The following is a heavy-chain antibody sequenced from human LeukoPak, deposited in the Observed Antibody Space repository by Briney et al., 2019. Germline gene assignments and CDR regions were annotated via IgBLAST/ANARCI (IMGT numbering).Heavy chain of an antibody. D-gene: IGHD3-22*01. V-gene: IGHV3-30*02. CDR3: AKDRVGITMIVVVPIDALDI. Sequence: GGSLRLSCAASGFTFTSYCMHWVRPAPGKGREWVAFIRYDGSKKYYADSVKGRFTISRDNSKTTLYLQMNSLRAEDTAVYYCAKDRVGITMIVVVPIDALDIWGQGTMVTVSS. CDR1: GFTFTSYC. CDR2: IRYDGSKK. J-gene: IGHJ3*02.